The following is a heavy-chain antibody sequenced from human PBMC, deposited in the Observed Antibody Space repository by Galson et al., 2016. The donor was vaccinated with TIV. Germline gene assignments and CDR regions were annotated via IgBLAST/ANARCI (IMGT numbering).Heavy chain of an antibody. Sequence: VKVSCKVSGDSLSDLSMHWVRQAPGKGLEWMAGFDPEQHKKIYAQKLEGRVTMTADTSTDTAYMELGSLRFEDTAAYYCATVAWFPGLSLDNWGQGTLVTVSS. J-gene: IGHJ4*02. CDR1: GDSLSDLS. D-gene: IGHD3-22*01. V-gene: IGHV1-24*01. CDR3: ATVAWFPGLSLDN. CDR2: FDPEQHKK.